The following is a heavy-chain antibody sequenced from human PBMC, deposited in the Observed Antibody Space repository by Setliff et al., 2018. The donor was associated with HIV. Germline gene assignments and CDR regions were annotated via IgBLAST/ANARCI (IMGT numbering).Heavy chain of an antibody. J-gene: IGHJ5*02. CDR2: ISYDGSNK. CDR1: GFTFSSYS. V-gene: IGHV3-30*12. Sequence: PGGSLRLSCAASGFTFSSYSMNWVRQAPGKGLEWVAVISYDGSNKYYADSVKGRFTISRDNSKNTLYLQMNSLRVEDTAVYYCAKAQWLLSHWGFDPWGQGTLVTVSS. CDR3: AKAQWLLSHWGFDP. D-gene: IGHD3-3*01.